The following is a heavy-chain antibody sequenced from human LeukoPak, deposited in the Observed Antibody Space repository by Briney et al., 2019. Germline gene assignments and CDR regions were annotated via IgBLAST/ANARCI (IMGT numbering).Heavy chain of an antibody. J-gene: IGHJ1*01. CDR1: GYTFTSYG. D-gene: IGHD1-26*01. CDR3: ARDVGWELPEYFQH. Sequence: ASVKVSCKASGYTFTSYGISWVRQAPGQGLEWMGWISAYNGNTNYTQKFQGRVTMTTDTSTSTAYMELRSLRSDDTAVYYCARDVGWELPEYFQHWGQGTLVTVSS. V-gene: IGHV1-18*01. CDR2: ISAYNGNT.